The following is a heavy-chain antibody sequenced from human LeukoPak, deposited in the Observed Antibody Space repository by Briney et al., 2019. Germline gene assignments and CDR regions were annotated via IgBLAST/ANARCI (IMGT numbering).Heavy chain of an antibody. Sequence: GGALSLSCAPSGLTFRGYTMIWVRQAPGGGPKWVSSISGSGIITVYADSVKGPLTITREYSKNTLDLQMGSRRAEDRAVDYCAKGWFHIWGQGTLVTVSS. CDR3: AKGWFHI. CDR2: ISGSGIIT. V-gene: IGHV3-23*01. J-gene: IGHJ4*02. CDR1: GLTFRGYT. D-gene: IGHD2-15*01.